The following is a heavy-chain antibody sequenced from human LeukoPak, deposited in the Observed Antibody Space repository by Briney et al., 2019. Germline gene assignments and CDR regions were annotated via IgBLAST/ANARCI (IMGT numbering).Heavy chain of an antibody. CDR2: ISYDGSNK. CDR3: AKDRPRPEYYFDY. Sequence: GGSLRLSCAASGFTFSSYGMHWVRQAPGKGLEWVAVISYDGSNKYYADSVKGRFTISRDNSKNTLYLQMNSLRAEDTAVHYCAKDRPRPEYYFDYWGQGTLVTVSS. V-gene: IGHV3-30*18. CDR1: GFTFSSYG. J-gene: IGHJ4*02.